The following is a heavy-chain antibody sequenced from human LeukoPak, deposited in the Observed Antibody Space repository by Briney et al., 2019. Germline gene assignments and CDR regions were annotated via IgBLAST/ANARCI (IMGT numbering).Heavy chain of an antibody. V-gene: IGHV5-51*01. CDR1: GYSFTSYW. CDR2: IYPGDSDT. Sequence: GESLKISCKGSGYSFTSYWIGWVRQMPGKGLEWMGIIYPGDSDTRYSPSFQGQVTISADKSISTAYLQWSSLKASDTAVYYCARGVAARYYYYYMDVWGKGTTVTVSS. CDR3: ARGVAARYYYYYMDV. D-gene: IGHD6-6*01. J-gene: IGHJ6*03.